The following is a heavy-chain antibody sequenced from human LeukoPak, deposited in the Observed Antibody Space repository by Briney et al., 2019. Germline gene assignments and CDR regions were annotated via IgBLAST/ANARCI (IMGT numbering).Heavy chain of an antibody. D-gene: IGHD6-13*01. CDR3: ATNIAAAGYTTYYFDY. V-gene: IGHV3-23*01. CDR1: GFTFSSYA. Sequence: GGSLRLSCAASGFTFSSYAMSWVRQATGKGLEWVSAISGSGGSTYYADSVKGRFTISRDNSKNTLYLQMNSLRAEDTAVYYCATNIAAAGYTTYYFDYWGQGTLVTVSS. CDR2: ISGSGGST. J-gene: IGHJ4*02.